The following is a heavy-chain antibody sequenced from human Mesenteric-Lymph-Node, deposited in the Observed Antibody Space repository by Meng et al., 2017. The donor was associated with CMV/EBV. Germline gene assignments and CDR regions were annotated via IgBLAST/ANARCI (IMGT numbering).Heavy chain of an antibody. CDR2: ISGDGSAT. CDR1: GFTFSSHW. D-gene: IGHD3-10*01. Sequence: GESLKISCAASGFTFSSHWMHWVRQAPGKGLVWVSRISGDGSATTYADSVKGRFTISRDNAKNTLYLQMNSLGAEDTAVYYCAKERGSDVFYYYYGMDVWGQGTTVTVSS. J-gene: IGHJ6*02. V-gene: IGHV3-74*01. CDR3: AKERGSDVFYYYYGMDV.